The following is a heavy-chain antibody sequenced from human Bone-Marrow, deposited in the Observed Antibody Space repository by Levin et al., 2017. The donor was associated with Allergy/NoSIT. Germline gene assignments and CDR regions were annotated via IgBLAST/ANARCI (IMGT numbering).Heavy chain of an antibody. CDR3: ARYHLIPGFDN. CDR2: MYIGGTT. V-gene: IGHV3-53*01. Sequence: GGSLRISCAGSGFSVSGYSMTWVRRAPGKGLEWVSVMYIGGTTKYADSVQGRFTISRDNSKNTVYLQMNNLRADDTAVYYCARYHLIPGFDNWGQGTLVTVSS. J-gene: IGHJ4*02. D-gene: IGHD3-16*01. CDR1: GFSVSGYS.